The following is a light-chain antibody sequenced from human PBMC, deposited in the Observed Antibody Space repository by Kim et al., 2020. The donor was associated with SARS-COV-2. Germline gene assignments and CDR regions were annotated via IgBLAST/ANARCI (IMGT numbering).Light chain of an antibody. J-gene: IGKJ4*01. V-gene: IGKV3-15*01. Sequence: EILMTQSPATLSVSPGERATLSCRASQSISTHLAWYQRKPGQPPRVLIYGASTRATGIPARFSGTGSGTEFTLTISSLQSEDFAIYYCQQYHKWPLTFGGGTKVEIK. CDR3: QQYHKWPLT. CDR1: QSISTH. CDR2: GAS.